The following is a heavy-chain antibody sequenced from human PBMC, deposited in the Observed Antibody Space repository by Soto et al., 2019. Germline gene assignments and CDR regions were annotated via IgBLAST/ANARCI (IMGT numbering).Heavy chain of an antibody. D-gene: IGHD4-17*01. CDR1: GFTFSSYG. V-gene: IGHV3-30*18. CDR2: ISYDGSNK. Sequence: GGSLRLSCAASGFTFSSYGMHWVRQAPGKGLEWVAVISYDGSNKYYADSVKGRFTISRDNSKNTLYLQMNSLRAEDTAVYYCAKEDHGDGPFDYWGQGTLVTVSS. J-gene: IGHJ4*02. CDR3: AKEDHGDGPFDY.